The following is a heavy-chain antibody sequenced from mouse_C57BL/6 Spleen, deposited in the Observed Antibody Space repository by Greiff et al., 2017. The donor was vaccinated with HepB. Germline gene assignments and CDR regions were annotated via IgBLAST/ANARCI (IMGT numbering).Heavy chain of an antibody. J-gene: IGHJ4*01. CDR1: GYTFTSYW. CDR3: ARSHLNYYAMDY. Sequence: VKLQQPGAELVMPGASVKLSCKASGYTFTSYWMHWVKQRPGQGLEWIGEIDPSDSHTNYNQKFKGKSTLTVDKSSSTAYMQLSSLTSEDSAVYYCARSHLNYYAMDYWGQGTSVTVSS. D-gene: IGHD5-1*01. V-gene: IGHV1-69*01. CDR2: IDPSDSHT.